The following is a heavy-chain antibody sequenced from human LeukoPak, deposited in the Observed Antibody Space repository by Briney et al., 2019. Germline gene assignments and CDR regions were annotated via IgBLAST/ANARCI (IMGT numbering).Heavy chain of an antibody. Sequence: GESLRLSCAASGFTFSSYWMHWVRQVPGKGLVWVSRINSDGSSTDYADSVKGRFTISRDNAKNTVYLQMNSLRAEDTAVYYCARDPRGGTLEHWGQGTLVTVSS. J-gene: IGHJ1*01. CDR1: GFTFSSYW. CDR3: ARDPRGGTLEH. D-gene: IGHD3-10*01. V-gene: IGHV3-74*01. CDR2: INSDGSST.